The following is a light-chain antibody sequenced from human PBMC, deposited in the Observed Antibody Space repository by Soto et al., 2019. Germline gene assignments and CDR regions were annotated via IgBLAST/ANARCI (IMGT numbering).Light chain of an antibody. Sequence: EIVMTQSPATLSVSPGEKATLSCRASQTVSNNLAWYQQKPGQAPRLLIYFASTRATGIPARFSGSGSGTDVTLTISSLQSEDFAVYYCQQYNQWPLTFGGGTKAETK. CDR2: FAS. J-gene: IGKJ4*01. V-gene: IGKV3-15*01. CDR3: QQYNQWPLT. CDR1: QTVSNN.